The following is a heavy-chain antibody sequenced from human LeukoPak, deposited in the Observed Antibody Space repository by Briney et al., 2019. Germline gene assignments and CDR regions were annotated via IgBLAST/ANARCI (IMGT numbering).Heavy chain of an antibody. CDR3: ARRGGGGYGLDY. D-gene: IGHD5-12*01. CDR1: GGSIRSYY. Sequence: SETLPLTCSVSGGSIRSYYWSWIRQSPGKGLEWIGYIYYSGSTDYNPSLKSRVTISVDTSKNQFFLILSSVTAADTAVYYCARRGGGGYGLDYWGQGTLVTVSS. J-gene: IGHJ4*02. V-gene: IGHV4-59*08. CDR2: IYYSGST.